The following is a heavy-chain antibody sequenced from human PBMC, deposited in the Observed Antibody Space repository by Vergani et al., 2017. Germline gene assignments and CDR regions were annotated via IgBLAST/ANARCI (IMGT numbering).Heavy chain of an antibody. J-gene: IGHJ1*01. Sequence: QVHLVESGGGVVQPGRSLRLSCVVSGFTSGYYGMHWVRQAPGKGLEWVAVISYDGTQKYYADSVKGRFTISRDNSKSTLYLQMNSLRIEDTAVYYCATKSFGTPGCQIGYFREGGQGTLVTVSS. CDR3: ATKSFGTPGCQIGYFRE. D-gene: IGHD1-1*01. CDR1: GFTSGYYG. V-gene: IGHV3-30*03. CDR2: ISYDGTQK.